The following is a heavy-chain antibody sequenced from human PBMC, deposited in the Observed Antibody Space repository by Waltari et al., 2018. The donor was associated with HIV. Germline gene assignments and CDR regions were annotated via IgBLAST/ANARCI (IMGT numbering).Heavy chain of an antibody. D-gene: IGHD3-3*01. V-gene: IGHV3-21*01. CDR3: TTRAELRFLEWFANY. Sequence: EVQLVASGGGLFKPGGSLRLSCADSGFPFSSHRMNWVRQAPGKGLEWVSSISSSSSYIYYADSVKGRFTISRDNAKNSLYLQMNSLRAEDTAVYYCTTRAELRFLEWFANYWGQGTLVTVSS. CDR2: ISSSSSYI. CDR1: GFPFSSHR. J-gene: IGHJ4*02.